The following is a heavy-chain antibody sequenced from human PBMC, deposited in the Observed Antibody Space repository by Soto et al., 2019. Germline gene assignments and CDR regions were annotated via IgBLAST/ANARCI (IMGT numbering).Heavy chain of an antibody. V-gene: IGHV3-23*01. D-gene: IGHD3-3*02. CDR1: GFEFSNYA. CDR3: VKDAPQPFSV. CDR2: ISGTAHAT. J-gene: IGHJ4*02. Sequence: EVQLLESGGGLVQPGGSLRISCAASGFEFSNYAMSWVRQAPGKGLEWVSAISGTAHATYYAASVKGRFTISRDNSKNTLYLQMNSLRVEDTAVYFCVKDAPQPFSVWGQGTLVTVSS.